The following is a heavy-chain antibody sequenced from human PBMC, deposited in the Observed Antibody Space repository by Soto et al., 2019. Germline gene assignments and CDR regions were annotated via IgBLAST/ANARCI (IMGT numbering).Heavy chain of an antibody. D-gene: IGHD3-3*02. CDR1: GGTFSDHT. Sequence: GASVKVSCKASGGTFSDHTFNWVRQAPGQGLEWVGGIIPIFGTPNFAQKFQGRVTITADKSTNTVYLELSSLKSEDTAIYYCARDLAFRDGNISHLDYWGQGTLVTVSS. J-gene: IGHJ4*02. CDR2: IIPIFGTP. V-gene: IGHV1-69*06. CDR3: ARDLAFRDGNISHLDY.